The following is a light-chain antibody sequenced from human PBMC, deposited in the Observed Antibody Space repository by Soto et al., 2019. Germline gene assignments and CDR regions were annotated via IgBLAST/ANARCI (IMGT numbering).Light chain of an antibody. J-gene: IGLJ1*01. CDR2: DVS. CDR3: SSYTTSNTRQIV. CDR1: SSDVGGYNY. V-gene: IGLV2-14*03. Sequence: QSVRTQPASVSGSPGQASTISCTGTSSDVGGYNYVSWYQHHPGKAPKLSIYDVSNRPSGVSNRFSGSKSDNTASLTISGLQPEDEADYYCSSYTTSNTRQIVFGTGTKVTVL.